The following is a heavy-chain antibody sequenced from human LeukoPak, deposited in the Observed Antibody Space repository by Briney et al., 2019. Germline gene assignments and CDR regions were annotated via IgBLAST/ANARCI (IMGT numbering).Heavy chain of an antibody. J-gene: IGHJ4*02. Sequence: GGSLRLSCAASGFTFSDAWMNWVRQAPGKGLEWVGRIKSKIDGGTADYAAPVKGRFTISRDDSKNTLFLQMSSLKTEASAVYYCTTPTVAGAREGYWGQGTLVTVSS. V-gene: IGHV3-15*01. D-gene: IGHD6-19*01. CDR2: IKSKIDGGTA. CDR3: TTPTVAGAREGY. CDR1: GFTFSDAW.